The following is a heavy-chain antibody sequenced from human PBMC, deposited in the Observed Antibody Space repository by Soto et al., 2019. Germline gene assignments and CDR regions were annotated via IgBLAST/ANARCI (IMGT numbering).Heavy chain of an antibody. CDR1: GYTFTGYY. CDR3: ARDRAAFDI. J-gene: IGHJ3*02. Sequence: GASVKVSCKASGYTFTGYYMHWLRQAPGQGLEWMGWINPNSGGTNYAQKFQGWVTVTRDTSISTAYVELSRLRSDDTAVYYCARDRAAFDIWGQGTMVTVSS. CDR2: INPNSGGT. V-gene: IGHV1-2*04.